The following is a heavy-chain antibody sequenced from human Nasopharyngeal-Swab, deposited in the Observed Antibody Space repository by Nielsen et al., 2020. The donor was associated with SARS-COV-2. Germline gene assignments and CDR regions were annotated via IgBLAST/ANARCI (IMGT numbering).Heavy chain of an antibody. J-gene: IGHJ3*02. CDR1: GFIFSSYE. D-gene: IGHD1-1*01. Sequence: GESLKISCAASGFIFSSYELNWVRQAPGMGLEGVSYISERGSVISYAESVEGRFTISRDNAKDSLYLHINSLRAEDTAVYYCARDSGPGTTGNAFDIWGQGTKVTVSS. CDR3: ARDSGPGTTGNAFDI. V-gene: IGHV3-48*03. CDR2: ISERGSVI.